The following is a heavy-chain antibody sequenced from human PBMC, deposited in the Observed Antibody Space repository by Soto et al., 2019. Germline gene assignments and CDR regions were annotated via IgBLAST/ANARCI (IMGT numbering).Heavy chain of an antibody. CDR1: VGTFN. J-gene: IGHJ3*02. D-gene: IGHD1-20*01. Sequence: QVQLVQSGSEVKKPGSSVKVSCKVSVGTFNIRCVRQAPGQGLEWMVGIIPVIETANYARKFQGRVVISADRATNIVYMEMMSLTLDDTAVYYCARGYGADAFDIWGQGTMVTVSS. CDR3: ARGYGADAFDI. CDR2: IIPVIETA. V-gene: IGHV1-69*06.